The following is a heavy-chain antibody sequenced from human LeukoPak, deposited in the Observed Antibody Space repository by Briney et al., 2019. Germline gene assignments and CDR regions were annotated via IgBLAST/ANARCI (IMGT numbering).Heavy chain of an antibody. Sequence: GASVKVSCKASGYTFTGYYMHWVRQAPGQGLEWMGWINPNSGGTNYAQKFQGRVTMTRDTSISTAYMELSRLRSDDTAVYYCAITLVGPYRHRPYFDYWGQGTLVTVSS. J-gene: IGHJ4*02. CDR2: INPNSGGT. V-gene: IGHV1-2*02. D-gene: IGHD1-26*01. CDR1: GYTFTGYY. CDR3: AITLVGPYRHRPYFDY.